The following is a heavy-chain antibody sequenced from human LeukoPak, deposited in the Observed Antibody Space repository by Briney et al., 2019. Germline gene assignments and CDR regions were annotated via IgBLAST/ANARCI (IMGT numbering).Heavy chain of an antibody. J-gene: IGHJ6*03. CDR1: GFTFSTYA. V-gene: IGHV3-30*04. D-gene: IGHD1-26*01. CDR3: ARVYSGSYYSSYYYYYMDV. CDR2: ISYDGINK. Sequence: GGSLRLSCAASGFTFSTYAIHWVRQAPGKGLEWVAVISYDGINKYYADSVKGRFTISRDNAKNSLYLQMNSLRAEDTAVYYCARVYSGSYYSSYYYYYMDVWGKGTTVTVSS.